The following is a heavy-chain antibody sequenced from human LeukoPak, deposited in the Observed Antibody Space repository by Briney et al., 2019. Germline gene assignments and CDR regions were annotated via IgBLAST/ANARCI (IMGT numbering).Heavy chain of an antibody. CDR1: GFTFDDYA. CDR2: ISWDGGST. J-gene: IGHJ4*02. Sequence: GGSLRLPCAASGFTFDDYAMHWVRQAPGKGLEWVSLISWDGGSTYYADSVKGRFTISRDNSKNSLYLQMNSLRAEDTALYYCAKDILSGYGKSGYSYGIFDYWGQGTLVTVSS. CDR3: AKDILSGYGKSGYSYGIFDY. V-gene: IGHV3-43D*04. D-gene: IGHD5-18*01.